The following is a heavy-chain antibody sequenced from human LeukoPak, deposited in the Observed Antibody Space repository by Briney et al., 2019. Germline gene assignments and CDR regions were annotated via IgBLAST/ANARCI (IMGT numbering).Heavy chain of an antibody. CDR1: GFTFGSYS. CDR3: ARVTRSQNYYMDV. CDR2: ISSSSSYI. J-gene: IGHJ6*03. V-gene: IGHV3-21*01. Sequence: GGSLRLSCAASGFTFGSYSMNWVRQAPGKGLEWVSSISSSSSYIYYADSVKGRFTISRDNAKNSLYLQMNSLRAEDTAVYYCARVTRSQNYYMDVWGKGTTVTVSS.